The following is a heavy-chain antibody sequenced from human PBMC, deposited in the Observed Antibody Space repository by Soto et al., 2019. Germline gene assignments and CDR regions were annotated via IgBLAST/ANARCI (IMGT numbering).Heavy chain of an antibody. CDR3: ARAPDYGSGSSSLYYYFDX. CDR2: ISYAGSNE. D-gene: IGHD3-10*01. J-gene: IGHJ2*01. CDR1: GFTFSNYA. Sequence: GGSLRLSFAASGFTFSNYAMNWVRQAPGKGLEWVSVISYAGSNEFYADSVKGRFTISIDDSKNTLSLQMNSLKAEDTAVYYCARAPDYGSGSSSLYYYFDXWGRGSLFTVSX. V-gene: IGHV3-30-3*01.